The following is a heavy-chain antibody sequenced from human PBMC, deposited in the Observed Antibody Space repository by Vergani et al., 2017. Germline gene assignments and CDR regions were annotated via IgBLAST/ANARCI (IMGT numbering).Heavy chain of an antibody. CDR3: ARLSYDTTPYLQGGYDC. V-gene: IGHV3-23*01. J-gene: IGHJ4*02. D-gene: IGHD3-22*01. Sequence: DVQLLESGGGLVQPGGSLSLSCAASGFIFSKNAMTWVRQTPGKGLEWVSVISPSGSRTYYADSVKGRFTMSRDNSKNTLYLQMNIPRADDTAVYYCARLSYDTTPYLQGGYDCWGQGTLVSVSS. CDR1: GFIFSKNA. CDR2: ISPSGSRT.